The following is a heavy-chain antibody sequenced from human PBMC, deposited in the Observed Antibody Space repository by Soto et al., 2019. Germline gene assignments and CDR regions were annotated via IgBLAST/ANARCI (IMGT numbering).Heavy chain of an antibody. Sequence: EVQLVQSGAEVKKPGESLQISCKGSGYSFTSYWIGWVRQMPGKGLEWMGIIYPGDSDTRYSPSFQGQVTISADKSISTAYLQWSSLKASDTAMYYCARLVIHMGKSHWFDPWGQGTLVTVSS. CDR3: ARLVIHMGKSHWFDP. V-gene: IGHV5-51*01. J-gene: IGHJ5*02. CDR2: IYPGDSDT. CDR1: GYSFTSYW. D-gene: IGHD3-16*02.